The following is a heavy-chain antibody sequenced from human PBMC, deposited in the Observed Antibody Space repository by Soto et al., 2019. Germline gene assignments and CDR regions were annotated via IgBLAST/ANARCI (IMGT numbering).Heavy chain of an antibody. D-gene: IGHD1-7*01. Sequence: SETLSLTCAVYGGSFSGYYCSWSRQPPGKGLEWIGEINHSGSTNYNPSLKSRVTISVDTSKNQFSLKLSSVTAADTAVYYCARGLEGHWNWGLYYYYYGMDVWGQGTTVTVSS. J-gene: IGHJ6*02. CDR2: INHSGST. V-gene: IGHV4-34*01. CDR1: GGSFSGYY. CDR3: ARGLEGHWNWGLYYYYYGMDV.